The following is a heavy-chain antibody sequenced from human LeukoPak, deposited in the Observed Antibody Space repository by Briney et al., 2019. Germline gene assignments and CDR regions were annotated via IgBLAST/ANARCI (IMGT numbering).Heavy chain of an antibody. V-gene: IGHV3-21*01. CDR2: ISGSSSYI. J-gene: IGHJ4*02. Sequence: GGSLRLSCAASRFSFSNYNMNWVRQAPGKGLEWVSSISGSSSYIYYADSVKGRFTISRDNAKNTLYLQMNSLRAEDTAVYYCARGAPTTRDFDSWGQGTLVTVS. D-gene: IGHD4-11*01. CDR1: RFSFSNYN. CDR3: ARGAPTTRDFDS.